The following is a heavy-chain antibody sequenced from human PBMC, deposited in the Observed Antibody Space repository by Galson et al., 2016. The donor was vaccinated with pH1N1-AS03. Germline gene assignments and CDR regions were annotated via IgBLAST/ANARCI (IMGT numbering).Heavy chain of an antibody. V-gene: IGHV3-23*01. Sequence: SLRLSCAASGFNFINYAMTWVRQTPGKGLEWVSSADGVGVYTFYADSVRGRFTISRDNSKNTVYLQMNNLKAEDTAIYYCAKDRLRSGGMWGQGTLVTVPS. D-gene: IGHD2-15*01. J-gene: IGHJ4*02. CDR3: AKDRLRSGGM. CDR2: ADGVGVYT. CDR1: GFNFINYA.